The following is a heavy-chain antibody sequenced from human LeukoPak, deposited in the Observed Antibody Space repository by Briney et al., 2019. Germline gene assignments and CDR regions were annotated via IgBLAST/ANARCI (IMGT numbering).Heavy chain of an antibody. CDR2: ISSSSRSYV. Sequence: GGSLRLSCAASGFTFSTYSMHWVRQAPGTGLEWVSSISSSSRSYVYYADSVKGRFTISRDNAKNSLYLQMNSLRAEDTAVYYCARDGWYSSGWNAFDIWGQGTMVTVPS. D-gene: IGHD6-19*01. J-gene: IGHJ3*02. CDR3: ARDGWYSSGWNAFDI. CDR1: GFTFSTYS. V-gene: IGHV3-21*01.